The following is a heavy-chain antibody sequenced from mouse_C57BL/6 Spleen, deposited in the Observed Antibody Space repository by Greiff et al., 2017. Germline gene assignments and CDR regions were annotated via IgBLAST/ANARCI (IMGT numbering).Heavy chain of an antibody. CDR2: INPSNGGT. V-gene: IGHV1-53*01. CDR1: GYTFTSYW. CDR3: SREGIYYYGSSLYYYAMDY. D-gene: IGHD1-1*01. Sequence: QVQLQQPGTELVKPGASVKLSCKASGYTFTSYWMHWVKQRPGQGLEWIGNINPSNGGTNYNEKFKSKATLTVDKSSSTAYMQLSSLTSEDSAVYYCSREGIYYYGSSLYYYAMDYWGQGTSVTVSS. J-gene: IGHJ4*01.